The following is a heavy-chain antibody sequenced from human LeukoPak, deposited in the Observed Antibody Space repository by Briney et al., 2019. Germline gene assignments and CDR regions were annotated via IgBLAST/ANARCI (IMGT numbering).Heavy chain of an antibody. Sequence: PSETLSLTCAVYGGSFSGYYWSWIRQPPGKGLEWIGEINHSGSANYNPSLKSRVTISVDTSKNQFSLKLSSVTAADTAVYYCARAPYYYDSSGYYFNAWGQGTLVTVSS. CDR3: ARAPYYYDSSGYYFNA. CDR2: INHSGSA. CDR1: GGSFSGYY. V-gene: IGHV4-34*01. J-gene: IGHJ4*02. D-gene: IGHD3-22*01.